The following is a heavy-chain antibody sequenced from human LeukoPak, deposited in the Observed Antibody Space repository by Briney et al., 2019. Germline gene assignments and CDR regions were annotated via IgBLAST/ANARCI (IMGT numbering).Heavy chain of an antibody. CDR3: ATCTSCYSYYYYYMDV. D-gene: IGHD2-2*01. CDR2: ISYDGNNH. V-gene: IGHV3-30*03. J-gene: IGHJ6*03. Sequence: GRSLRLSCAASGFTFSSYGMHWVRQGPGKGLEWLAVISYDGNNHYSADSVKGRYTISRDNSKNTLYLQMNTLTAEDTAVYYCATCTSCYSYYYYYMDVWGKGTTVTVSS. CDR1: GFTFSSYG.